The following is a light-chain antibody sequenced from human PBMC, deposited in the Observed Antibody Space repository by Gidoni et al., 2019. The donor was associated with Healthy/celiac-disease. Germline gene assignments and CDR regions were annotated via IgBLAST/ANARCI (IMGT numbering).Light chain of an antibody. CDR2: AAS. CDR3: QQSYSTLWT. J-gene: IGKJ1*01. CDR1: QSISSY. V-gene: IGKV1-39*01. Sequence: DIQMTHSPSSLSASVGDRVTITCRASQSISSYLNWDQQKPGKAPKHLIYAASSLQSGVPSRFSGSGSGTEFTLTISSLKPEDFATYYCQQSYSTLWTFGQXTKVEIK.